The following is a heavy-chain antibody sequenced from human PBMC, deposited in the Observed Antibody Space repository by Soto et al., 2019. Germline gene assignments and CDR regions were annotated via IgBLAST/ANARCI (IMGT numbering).Heavy chain of an antibody. J-gene: IGHJ5*02. CDR3: AKEVYYYDSRGYGYNWFDP. Sequence: PGGSLRLSCAASGFTFSSYGMHWVRQAPGKGLEWVAVISYDGSNKYYADSVKGRFTISRDNSKNTLYLQMNSLRAEDTAVYYCAKEVYYYDSRGYGYNWFDPWGQGT. D-gene: IGHD3-22*01. CDR1: GFTFSSYG. CDR2: ISYDGSNK. V-gene: IGHV3-30*18.